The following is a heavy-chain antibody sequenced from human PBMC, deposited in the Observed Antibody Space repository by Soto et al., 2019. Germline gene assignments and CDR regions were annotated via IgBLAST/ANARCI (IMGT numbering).Heavy chain of an antibody. Sequence: PSETLSLTCTVSGGSISSYYWSWIRQPPGKGLEWIGYIYYSGSTNYNPSLKSRVTISVDTSKNQFSLKLSSVTAADTAVYYCAREGVDTAMVQWGQGTLVTVSS. CDR3: AREGVDTAMVQ. V-gene: IGHV4-59*01. CDR1: GGSISSYY. CDR2: IYYSGST. D-gene: IGHD5-18*01. J-gene: IGHJ4*02.